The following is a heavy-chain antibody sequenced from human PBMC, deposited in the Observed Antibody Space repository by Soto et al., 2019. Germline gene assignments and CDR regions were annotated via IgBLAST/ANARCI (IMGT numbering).Heavy chain of an antibody. Sequence: AETLSLTCTVSGGSIISFYCICSRHPALKGLEWIGRIYSGGRNNYNPSLKSRVTMSVDTSKNQFSLRLSSVTAADTAMYYCARGSSRWDYWGQGTLVTVSS. V-gene: IGHV4-4*07. J-gene: IGHJ4*02. CDR1: GGSIISFY. CDR3: ARGSSRWDY. D-gene: IGHD6-13*01. CDR2: IYSGGRN.